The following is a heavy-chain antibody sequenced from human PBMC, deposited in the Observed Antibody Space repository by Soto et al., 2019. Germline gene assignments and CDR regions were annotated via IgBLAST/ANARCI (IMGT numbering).Heavy chain of an antibody. D-gene: IGHD3-10*01. CDR3: ATSNTSCPGCYS. CDR1: GVSIIRGY. J-gene: IGHJ5*02. V-gene: IGHV4-59*01. Sequence: SETLSVTSIVSGVSIIRGYCTWIRQSPGKGLEWSGYISHSGLRHYRASLQSRLTMSVETSENQFSLNLTSVTAADTAIYYCATSNTSCPGCYSWGQGTLVTVPS. CDR2: ISHSGLR.